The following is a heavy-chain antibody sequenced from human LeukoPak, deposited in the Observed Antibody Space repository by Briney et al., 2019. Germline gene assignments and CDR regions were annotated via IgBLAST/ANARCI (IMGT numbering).Heavy chain of an antibody. CDR1: GGSFSGYY. Sequence: SETLSLTCAVCGGSFSGYYWSWIRQPPGKGLEWIGEINHSGSTNYNPSLKSRVTISVDTSKNQFSLKLSSVTAADTAVYYCARMGVAGTRDFDYWGQGTLVTVSS. D-gene: IGHD6-19*01. J-gene: IGHJ4*02. V-gene: IGHV4-34*01. CDR2: INHSGST. CDR3: ARMGVAGTRDFDY.